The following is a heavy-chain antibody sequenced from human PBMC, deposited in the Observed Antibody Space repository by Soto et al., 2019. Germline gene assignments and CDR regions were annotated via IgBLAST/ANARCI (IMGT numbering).Heavy chain of an antibody. CDR1: GYSFTSYW. J-gene: IGHJ4*02. D-gene: IGHD6-13*01. V-gene: IGHV5-10-1*01. CDR2: IDPSDSYT. Sequence: EVQLVQSGAEVKKPGESLRISCKGSGYSFTSYWISWVRQMPGKGLEWMGRIDPSDSYTNYSPSFQGHVTISADKSISTAYLQWSSLKASDTAMYNCARVIAAAGTHVLTDYWGQGTLVTVSS. CDR3: ARVIAAAGTHVLTDY.